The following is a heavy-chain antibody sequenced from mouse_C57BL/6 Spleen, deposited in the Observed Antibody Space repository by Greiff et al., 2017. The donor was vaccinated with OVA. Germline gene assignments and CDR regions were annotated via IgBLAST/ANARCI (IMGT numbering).Heavy chain of an antibody. CDR1: GYTFTSYW. Sequence: VQLQQPGAELVKPGASVKMSCKASGYTFTSYWITWVKQRPGQGLEWIGDIYPGSGSTNYNEKFKSKATLTVDTSSSTAYMQLSSLTSEDSAVYYCARCYYDYEGYFDVWGTGTTVTVSS. J-gene: IGHJ1*03. CDR2: IYPGSGST. V-gene: IGHV1-55*01. CDR3: ARCYYDYEGYFDV. D-gene: IGHD2-4*01.